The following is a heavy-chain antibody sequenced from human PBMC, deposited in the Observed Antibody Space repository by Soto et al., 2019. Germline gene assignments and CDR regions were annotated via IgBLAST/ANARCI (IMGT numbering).Heavy chain of an antibody. Sequence: SVKVSCKASGGTFSSYAISWVLQAPGQGLEWMGWIIPINGTANYAQKLQGRVTMTTDTSTSTAYMELRSLRSDDTAVYYCARDEAVARNSLWFDPWGQGTLVTVSS. V-gene: IGHV1-69*05. D-gene: IGHD6-19*01. CDR3: ARDEAVARNSLWFDP. J-gene: IGHJ5*02. CDR1: GGTFSSYA. CDR2: IIPINGTA.